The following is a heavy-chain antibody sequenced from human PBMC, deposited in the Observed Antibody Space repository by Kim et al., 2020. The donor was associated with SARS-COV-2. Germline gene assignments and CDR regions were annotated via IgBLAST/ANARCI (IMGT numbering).Heavy chain of an antibody. J-gene: IGHJ4*02. CDR2: ISSSSSYT. D-gene: IGHD3-10*01. CDR1: GFTCSDYS. Sequence: GGSLRLSCAASGFTCSDYSMSWIRQAPGKGLEWVSYISSSSSYTNYGDSVKGRFTISRDNAKNSMHLQMNSLRVEDTAVYYCARDYYGGGSYYTFEYWGQGTLVTVSS. V-gene: IGHV3-11*06. CDR3: ARDYYGGGSYYTFEY.